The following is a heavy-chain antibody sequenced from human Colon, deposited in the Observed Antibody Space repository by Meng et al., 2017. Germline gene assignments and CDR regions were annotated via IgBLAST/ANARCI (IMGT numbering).Heavy chain of an antibody. CDR1: GFTFSNYW. J-gene: IGHJ3*02. V-gene: IGHV3-74*01. CDR3: ARDKMGATYDAFDT. CDR2: INSEGSST. Sequence: GESLKISCAASGFTFSNYWMHWVRQAPGKGLVWVSRINSEGSSTTYADSVKGRFTISRDNAKNTLYLQMKSLRAEDTAVYYCARDKMGATYDAFDTWGQGTMVTVSS. D-gene: IGHD1-26*01.